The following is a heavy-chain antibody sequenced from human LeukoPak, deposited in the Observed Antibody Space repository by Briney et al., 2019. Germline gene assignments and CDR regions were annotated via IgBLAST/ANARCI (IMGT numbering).Heavy chain of an antibody. D-gene: IGHD6-19*01. CDR3: ARERAVNGWTRAHFDN. Sequence: GGSLRLSCTTSGFTFSGYSIHWVRQAPGKGLEWVSVISNDGNTKYYADSVRGRFTISRDNAANTVYFQVNSLRIKDTAVYYCARERAVNGWTRAHFDNWGQGTLVTVSS. J-gene: IGHJ4*02. V-gene: IGHV3-30*14. CDR2: ISNDGNTK. CDR1: GFTFSGYS.